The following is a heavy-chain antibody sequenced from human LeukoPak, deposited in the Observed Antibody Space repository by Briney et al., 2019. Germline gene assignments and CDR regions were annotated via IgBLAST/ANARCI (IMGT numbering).Heavy chain of an antibody. Sequence: GRSLRLSCAASGFTFSNYAMHWVRQAPGKGLEWVAVISYDGSNKFYADSVKGRFTISRDNSKNTLHLQMNSLSAEDTAVYYCARSLATSYYYMDVWGKGTTVTVSS. CDR1: GFTFSNYA. D-gene: IGHD5-12*01. J-gene: IGHJ6*03. V-gene: IGHV3-30*04. CDR2: ISYDGSNK. CDR3: ARSLATSYYYMDV.